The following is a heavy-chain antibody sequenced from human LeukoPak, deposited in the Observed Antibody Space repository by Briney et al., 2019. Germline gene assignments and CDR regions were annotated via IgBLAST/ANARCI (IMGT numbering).Heavy chain of an antibody. J-gene: IGHJ5*02. V-gene: IGHV3-48*01. CDR1: GFTFSSYS. Sequence: GGSLTLPCAASGFTFSSYSMMWLRQAPGKGRVGVIYISSSSSTIYYADSVKGRFTISRDNAKNSLYLQMNSLRAEDTAVYYCARDKSAAAGFSFDPWGQGTLVTVSS. CDR2: ISSSSSTI. CDR3: ARDKSAAAGFSFDP. D-gene: IGHD6-13*01.